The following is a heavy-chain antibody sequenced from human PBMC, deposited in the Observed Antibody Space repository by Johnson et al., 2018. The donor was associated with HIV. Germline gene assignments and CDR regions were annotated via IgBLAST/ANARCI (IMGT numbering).Heavy chain of an antibody. Sequence: VQLVESGGGVVQPGRSLRLSCAASGFTFSSYAMSWVRQAPGKGLEWVSAISGSGGSTYYADSVKGRFTISRDNAKNSLYLQMNSLRAEDTAVYYCARDQVAIVVVTADAFDIWGQGTMVTVSS. CDR3: ARDQVAIVVVTADAFDI. J-gene: IGHJ3*02. CDR2: ISGSGGST. D-gene: IGHD2-21*02. CDR1: GFTFSSYA. V-gene: IGHV3-23*04.